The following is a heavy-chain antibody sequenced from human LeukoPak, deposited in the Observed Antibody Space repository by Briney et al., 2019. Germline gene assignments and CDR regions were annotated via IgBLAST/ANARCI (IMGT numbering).Heavy chain of an antibody. V-gene: IGHV4-59*01. CDR1: GGSISSYY. Sequence: SETLSLTCTVSGGSISSYYWSWIRQPPGKGLEWIRYIYYSGSTNYNPSLKSRVTISVDTSKNQFSLKLSSVTAADTAVYYCARIYGGNSYFQHWGQGTLVTVSS. D-gene: IGHD4-23*01. CDR3: ARIYGGNSYFQH. CDR2: IYYSGST. J-gene: IGHJ1*01.